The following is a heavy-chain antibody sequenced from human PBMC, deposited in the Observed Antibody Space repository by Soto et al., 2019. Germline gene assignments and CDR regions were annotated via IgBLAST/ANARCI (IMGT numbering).Heavy chain of an antibody. D-gene: IGHD2-15*01. CDR2: ISASTRNT. V-gene: IGHV1-18*01. CDR1: GYTFTNYA. J-gene: IGHJ2*01. CDR3: ARCYCSVGSCYACWHFDL. Sequence: QVQLVQSGAEGKKPGASVKVSCQASGYTFTNYAISWVRQAPGQGLEWRGWISASTRNTDQAQNFQGRVTMTIDTSTNTANMELRSLRSDDTAVYYCARCYCSVGSCYACWHFDLWGRGTLVTVSS.